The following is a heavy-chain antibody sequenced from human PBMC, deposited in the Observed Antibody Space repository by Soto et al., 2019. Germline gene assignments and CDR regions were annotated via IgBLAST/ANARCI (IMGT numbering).Heavy chain of an antibody. D-gene: IGHD6-13*01. J-gene: IGHJ4*02. V-gene: IGHV3-49*03. CDR3: TRESGSIAAADRFDY. CDR2: IRSKAYGGTT. CDR1: GFTFGDYA. Sequence: GGSLRLSCTASGFTFGDYAMSWFRQAPGKGLEWVGFIRSKAYGGTTEYAASVKGRFTISRDDSKSIAYLQMNSLKTEDTAVYYCTRESGSIAAADRFDYWGQGTLVTVSS.